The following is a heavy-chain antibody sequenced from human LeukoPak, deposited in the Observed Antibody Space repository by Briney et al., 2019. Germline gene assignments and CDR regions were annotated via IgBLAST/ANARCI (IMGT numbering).Heavy chain of an antibody. D-gene: IGHD2-2*01. Sequence: PSETLSLTCTVSGGSISTYYWSWVRQPPGKGLEWIGYIRHSETTIYNPSLKSRVTISVDTSKNQFSLKLTSVTAADTAVYYCARSRSTFPPHPLDFDYWGQGTLVTVSS. J-gene: IGHJ4*02. CDR2: IRHSETT. V-gene: IGHV4-59*01. CDR3: ARSRSTFPPHPLDFDY. CDR1: GGSISTYY.